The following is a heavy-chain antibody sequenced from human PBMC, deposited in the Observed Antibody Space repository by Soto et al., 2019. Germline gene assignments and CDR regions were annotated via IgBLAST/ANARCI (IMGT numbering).Heavy chain of an antibody. J-gene: IGHJ3*02. CDR1: GFTFSSYS. D-gene: IGHD2-15*01. CDR2: ISSSSSYI. Sequence: EVQLVESGGGLVKPGGSLRLSCAASGFTFSSYSMNWVRQAPGKGLEWVSSISSSSSYIYYADSVKGRFTISRDNAKNSLYLQMNSLRAEDTAVYYCASLLLLSNADDAFDIWGQGTMVTVSS. V-gene: IGHV3-21*01. CDR3: ASLLLLSNADDAFDI.